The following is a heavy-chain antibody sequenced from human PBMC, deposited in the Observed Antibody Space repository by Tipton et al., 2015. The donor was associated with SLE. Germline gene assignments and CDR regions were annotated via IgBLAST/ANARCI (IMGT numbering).Heavy chain of an antibody. Sequence: SLRLSCAASGFTFSSYGMHWVRQAPGKGLEWVAVIWYDGSNKYYADSVKGRFTISRDNSKNTLYLQMNSLRVEDTAVYYCANGGSGSYPDYWGQGTLVTVSS. V-gene: IGHV3-33*06. CDR1: GFTFSSYG. CDR2: IWYDGSNK. CDR3: ANGGSGSYPDY. D-gene: IGHD3-10*01. J-gene: IGHJ4*02.